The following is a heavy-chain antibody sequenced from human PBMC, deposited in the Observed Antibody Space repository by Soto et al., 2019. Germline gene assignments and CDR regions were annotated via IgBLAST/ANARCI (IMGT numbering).Heavy chain of an antibody. J-gene: IGHJ4*02. CDR2: ISGSGGST. CDR1: GFTFSSYA. D-gene: IGHD3-22*01. CDR3: ANDGEPYYYDSSGYYFDY. V-gene: IGHV3-23*01. Sequence: GGSLRLSCAASGFTFSSYAMSWVRQAPGKGLEWVSAISGSGGSTYYADSVKGRFTISRDNSKNTLYLQMNSLRAEDTAVYYCANDGEPYYYDSSGYYFDYWGRGTLVTVSS.